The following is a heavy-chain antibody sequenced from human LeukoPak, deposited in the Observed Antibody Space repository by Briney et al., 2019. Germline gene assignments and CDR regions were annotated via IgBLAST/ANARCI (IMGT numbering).Heavy chain of an antibody. CDR2: INPNSGGT. J-gene: IGHJ6*02. CDR3: ARGKAERGGGYYYGMDV. Sequence: ASVKVSCKASGYTFTGYYMHWVRQAPGQGPELMGWINPNSGGTNYAQKFQGRLTMTRDKSISTAYRELRRRGSGDTGVYYCARGKAERGGGYYYGMDVWGQGTTVTVSS. D-gene: IGHD2-15*01. CDR1: GYTFTGYY. V-gene: IGHV1-2*02.